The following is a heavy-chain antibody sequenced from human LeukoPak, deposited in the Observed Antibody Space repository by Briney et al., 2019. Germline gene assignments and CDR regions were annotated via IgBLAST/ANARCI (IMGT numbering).Heavy chain of an antibody. CDR3: ARVGGTNYYYYGMGV. CDR1: GGSFSGYY. D-gene: IGHD3-10*01. Sequence: PSETLSLTCAVYGGSFSGYYWSWIRQPPGKGLEWIGEINHSGSTNYNPSLKSRVTISVDTSKNQFSLKLSSVTAADMAVYYCARVGGTNYYYYGMGVWGQGTTVTVSS. CDR2: INHSGST. V-gene: IGHV4-34*01. J-gene: IGHJ6*02.